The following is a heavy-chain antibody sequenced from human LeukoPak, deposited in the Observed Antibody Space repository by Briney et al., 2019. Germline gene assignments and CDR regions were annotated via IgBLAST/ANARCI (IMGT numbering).Heavy chain of an antibody. Sequence: SGGSLRLSCAASGFTFSSNWMHWVRQAPGKGLEWVSGISWNSGVTDYADSVKGRFTISRDNAKNSLYLQMNSLRGEDTAFYYCAKAEGFFGGYYDHWGQGTLVTVSS. J-gene: IGHJ4*02. CDR1: GFTFSSNW. V-gene: IGHV3-9*01. D-gene: IGHD3-3*01. CDR3: AKAEGFFGGYYDH. CDR2: ISWNSGVT.